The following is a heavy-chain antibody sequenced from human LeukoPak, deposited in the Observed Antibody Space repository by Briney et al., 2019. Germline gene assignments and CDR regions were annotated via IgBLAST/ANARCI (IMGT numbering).Heavy chain of an antibody. D-gene: IGHD5-24*01. CDR2: INYRGST. CDR1: GGSVSSASYY. V-gene: IGHV4-31*03. CDR3: ARGLRDGHKPFDY. Sequence: SETLSLTCTVSGGSVSSASYYWSWIRQHPGKGLEWIGNINYRGSTYYSPSLKSRINISVDTSKNQFSLKLSSMTAADTAMFYCARGLRDGHKPFDYWGRGTLVIVSS. J-gene: IGHJ4*02.